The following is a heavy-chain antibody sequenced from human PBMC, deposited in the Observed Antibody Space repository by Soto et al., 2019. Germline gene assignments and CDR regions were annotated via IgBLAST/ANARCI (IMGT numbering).Heavy chain of an antibody. D-gene: IGHD5-12*01. CDR1: GGTFSSYA. CDR2: IIPIFGTA. J-gene: IGHJ3*02. CDR3: ARFRDGYNGVHGAFDI. V-gene: IGHV1-69*13. Sequence: ASVKVSCKASGGTFSSYAISWVRQAPGQGLEWMGGIIPIFGTANYAQKFQGRVTITADESTSTAYMELSSLRSDDTAVYYCARFRDGYNGVHGAFDIWGQGTKVTVSS.